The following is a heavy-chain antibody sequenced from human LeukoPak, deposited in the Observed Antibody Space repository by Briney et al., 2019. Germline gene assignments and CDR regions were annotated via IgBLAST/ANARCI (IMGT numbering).Heavy chain of an antibody. D-gene: IGHD3-22*01. CDR3: ARRPNRVGGYYDY. CDR2: INPNSGGT. V-gene: IGHV1-2*02. CDR1: GYTFTGYY. Sequence: GASVKASCKASGYTFTGYYMHWVRQAPGQGLEWMGWINPNSGGTNYAQKFQGRVTMTRDTSISTAYMELSRLRSDDTAVYYCARRPNRVGGYYDYWGQGILVTVSS. J-gene: IGHJ4*02.